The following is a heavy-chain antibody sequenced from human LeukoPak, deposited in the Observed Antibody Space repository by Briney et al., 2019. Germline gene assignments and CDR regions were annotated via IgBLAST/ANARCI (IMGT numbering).Heavy chain of an antibody. V-gene: IGHV4-34*01. CDR2: INQSGRT. Sequence: SETLSLTCAVYGGSFSGYYWSWIRQAPGKGLEWLGEINQSGRTNYNPSLKSRLTISVDTSKNQISLNLSFVTATGTALYYFARGLFGLWDNRYAEDNVFDVWGRGRMVTVYS. CDR3: ARGLFGLWDNRYAEDNVFDV. CDR1: GGSFSGYY. J-gene: IGHJ3*01. D-gene: IGHD3-16*01.